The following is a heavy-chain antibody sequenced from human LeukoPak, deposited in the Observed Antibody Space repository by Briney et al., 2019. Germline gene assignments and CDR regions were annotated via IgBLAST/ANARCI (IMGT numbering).Heavy chain of an antibody. CDR3: AKDGRSGNYWNYYYYMDV. D-gene: IGHD3-10*01. V-gene: IGHV3-23*01. CDR1: GFTFSSYA. J-gene: IGHJ6*03. Sequence: GGSLRLSCAASGFTFSSYAMSWVRQAPGKGLEWVSAISGSGGSTYYADSVKGRFTISRDNSKNTLYLQMNSLRADDTALYYCAKDGRSGNYWNYYYYMDVWGKGTTVIISS. CDR2: ISGSGGST.